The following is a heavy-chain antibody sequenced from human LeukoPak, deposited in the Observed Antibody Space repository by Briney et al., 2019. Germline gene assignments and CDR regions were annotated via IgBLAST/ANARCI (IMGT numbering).Heavy chain of an antibody. Sequence: GGSLRLSCAASGFTFSSYSMNWVRQAPGKGLEWVSSISSSSSYIYYADSVKGRFTISRDNAKNSLYLQMNSLRAEDTAVYYCARDGGTAAAGPWGQGTLVTISS. CDR2: ISSSSSYI. CDR1: GFTFSSYS. D-gene: IGHD6-13*01. CDR3: ARDGGTAAAGP. V-gene: IGHV3-21*01. J-gene: IGHJ5*02.